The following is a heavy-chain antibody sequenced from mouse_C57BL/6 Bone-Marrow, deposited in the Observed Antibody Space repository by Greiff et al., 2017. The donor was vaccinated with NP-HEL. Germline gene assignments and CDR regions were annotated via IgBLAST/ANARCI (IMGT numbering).Heavy chain of an antibody. CDR1: GYTFTDYE. CDR3: TRSPGEDY. CDR2: IDPETGGT. J-gene: IGHJ4*01. Sequence: QVHVKQSGAELVRPGASVTLSCKASGYTFTDYEMHWVKQTPVHGLEWIGAIDPETGGTAYNQKFKGKAILTADKSSSTAYMELRSLTSEDSAVYYCTRSPGEDYWGQGTSVTVSS. V-gene: IGHV1-15*01.